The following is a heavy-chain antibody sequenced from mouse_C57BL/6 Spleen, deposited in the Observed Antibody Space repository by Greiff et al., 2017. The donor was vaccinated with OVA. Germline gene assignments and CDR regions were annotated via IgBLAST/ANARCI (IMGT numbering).Heavy chain of an antibody. CDR1: GYTFTDYN. D-gene: IGHD1-1*01. V-gene: IGHV1-22*01. Sequence: VQLQQSGPELVKPGASVKMSCKASGYTFTDYNMHWVKQSHGKSLEWIGYINPNNGGTSYNQKFKGKATLTVNKSSSTAYMELRSLTSEDSAVYYCARGYYYAQGYFDVGGTGTTVTVSS. CDR2: INPNNGGT. CDR3: ARGYYYAQGYFDV. J-gene: IGHJ1*03.